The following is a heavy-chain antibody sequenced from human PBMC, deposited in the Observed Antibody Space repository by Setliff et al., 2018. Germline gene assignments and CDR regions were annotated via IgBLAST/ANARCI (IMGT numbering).Heavy chain of an antibody. CDR3: ARGYYDSYARYYVVGDY. D-gene: IGHD3-22*01. CDR1: GYTFTNHY. CDR2: INPGGGST. V-gene: IGHV1-46*01. J-gene: IGHJ4*02. Sequence: ASVKVSCKAFGYTFTNHYMHWVRQAPGQGLEWMGMINPGGGSTTYAQKFQGRVTMTRDTSTSTVYMELSSLRTEDTAVYYCARGYYDSYARYYVVGDYWGQGTPVTVSS.